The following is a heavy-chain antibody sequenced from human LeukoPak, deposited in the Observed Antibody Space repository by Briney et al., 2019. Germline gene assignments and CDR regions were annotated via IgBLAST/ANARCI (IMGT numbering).Heavy chain of an antibody. CDR1: GNRLFNYL. J-gene: IGHJ4*02. CDR2: IFPGDSHT. V-gene: IGHV5-51*01. D-gene: IGHD2-15*01. Sequence: GESPKISCKSPGNRLFNYLLAWVRQMPGKGPEWIGIIFPGDSHTRHSPSFQGQVAISADMSIDTAYLQWSSLRASDTAMYYCARIAATWYGGSWGQGTLVFVSS. CDR3: ARIAATWYGGS.